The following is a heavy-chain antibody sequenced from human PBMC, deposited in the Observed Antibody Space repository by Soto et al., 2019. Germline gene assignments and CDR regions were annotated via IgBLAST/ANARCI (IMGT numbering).Heavy chain of an antibody. J-gene: IGHJ5*02. CDR2: INPSGGST. V-gene: IGHV1-46*03. CDR3: ARDRGAVAGKDRPSDWFDP. Sequence: QVQLVQSGAEVKKPGASVKVSCKASGYTFTSYYMHWVRQAPGQGLEWMGIINPSGGSTSYAQKFQGRVTMTRDPSTSTVYMELSSLRSEDTAVYYCARDRGAVAGKDRPSDWFDPWGQGTLVTVSS. CDR1: GYTFTSYY. D-gene: IGHD6-19*01.